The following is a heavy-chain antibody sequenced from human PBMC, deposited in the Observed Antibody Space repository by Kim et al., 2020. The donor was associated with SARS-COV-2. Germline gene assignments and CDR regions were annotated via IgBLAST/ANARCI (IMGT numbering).Heavy chain of an antibody. D-gene: IGHD6-13*01. V-gene: IGHV4-59*01. Sequence: YNPSLKSRVTISVDTSKNQFSLKLSSVTAADTAVYYCAREGYSSSPYFDLWGRGTLVTVSS. J-gene: IGHJ2*01. CDR3: AREGYSSSPYFDL.